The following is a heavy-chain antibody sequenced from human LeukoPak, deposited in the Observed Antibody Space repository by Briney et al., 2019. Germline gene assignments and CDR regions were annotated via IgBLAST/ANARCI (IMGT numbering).Heavy chain of an antibody. CDR2: ISWNSGSI. CDR3: AKDGTGSSWYRKANPFDY. CDR1: GFTFDDYA. D-gene: IGHD6-13*01. Sequence: GGSLRLSCAATGFTFDDYAMHWVRQATGKGLEWVSGISWNSGSIGYADSVKGRFTISRDNAKNSLYLRMNSLRAEDTALYYCAKDGTGSSWYRKANPFDYWGQGTLVTVSS. J-gene: IGHJ4*02. V-gene: IGHV3-9*01.